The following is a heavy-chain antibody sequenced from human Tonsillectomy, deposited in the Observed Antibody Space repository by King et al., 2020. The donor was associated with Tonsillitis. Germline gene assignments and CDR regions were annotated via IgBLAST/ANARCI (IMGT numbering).Heavy chain of an antibody. D-gene: IGHD2-2*01. J-gene: IGHJ6*02. CDR2: IYYIGGT. CDR1: GGSIRSYY. V-gene: IGHV4-59*08. Sequence: VQLQESGPGLVKPSETLSLTCTVSGGSIRSYYWTWFRQPPGKGLEWIGYIYYIGGTNYNPSLKSRVTISVDTSKNQFSLKLSSVSAADTAVYYCARHMGRYGSSTSCYDVDVWGQGTTVTVSS. CDR3: ARHMGRYGSSTSCYDVDV.